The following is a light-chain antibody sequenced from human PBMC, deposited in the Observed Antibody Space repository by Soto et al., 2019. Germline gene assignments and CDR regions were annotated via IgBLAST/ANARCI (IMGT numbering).Light chain of an antibody. CDR1: QSVLYSSNNKNY. Sequence: DIVMTQSPDSLTVSLGERATINCKSSQSVLYSSNNKNYLAWYQQKPGQPPKLLIYWASIRASGVPDRFSGSGSGTDFTLTISSLQAEDVAVYYCQHYYTTPRTFGQGTRLEIK. CDR2: WAS. CDR3: QHYYTTPRT. J-gene: IGKJ2*02. V-gene: IGKV4-1*01.